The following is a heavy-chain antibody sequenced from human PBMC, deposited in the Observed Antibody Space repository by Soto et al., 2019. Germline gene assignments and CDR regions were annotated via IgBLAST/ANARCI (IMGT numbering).Heavy chain of an antibody. CDR2: IYYSGNT. V-gene: IGHV4-31*03. CDR1: GGSPSRGGYH. CDR3: ARGPNGGDWLQYYYFDY. D-gene: IGHD3-9*01. Sequence: SEALSLTCTVSGGSPSRGGYHWSWLRQHPGMGRDWIGYIYYSGNTYYNPSLKSRVTISVDTSKNQFSLKLSSVTAADTAVYYCARGPNGGDWLQYYYFDYRGQGTLVTVSS. J-gene: IGHJ4*02.